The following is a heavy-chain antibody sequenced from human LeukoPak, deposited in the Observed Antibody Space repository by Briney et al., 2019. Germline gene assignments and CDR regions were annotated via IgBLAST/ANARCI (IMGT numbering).Heavy chain of an antibody. CDR3: ARMIAVAGIFFDY. J-gene: IGHJ4*02. V-gene: IGHV3-66*01. CDR2: IYSGGST. CDR1: GFTVSSNY. D-gene: IGHD6-19*01. Sequence: GGSLRPSCAASGFTVSSNYMSWVRQAPGKGPEWVSVIYSGGSTYYADSVKGRFTISRDNSKNTLYLQMNSLRAEDTAVYYCARMIAVAGIFFDYWGQGTLVTVSS.